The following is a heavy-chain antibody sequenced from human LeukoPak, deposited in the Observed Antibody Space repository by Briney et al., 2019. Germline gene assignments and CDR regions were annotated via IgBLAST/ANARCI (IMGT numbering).Heavy chain of an antibody. V-gene: IGHV4-34*01. CDR1: GRSFSGYY. J-gene: IGHJ4*02. D-gene: IGHD1-26*01. CDR2: INHSGST. CDR3: TTSYSTLDY. Sequence: PSQTLSLTCAVYGRSFSGYYWSWIRQPPGKGLEWIGEINHSGSTNYNPSLKSRVTISIDTSKTQSSLKLRSVTAADTAVYYCTTSYSTLDYWGQGTLVTVSS.